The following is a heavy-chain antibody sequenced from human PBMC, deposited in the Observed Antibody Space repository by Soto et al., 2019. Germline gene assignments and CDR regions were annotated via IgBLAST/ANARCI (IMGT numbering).Heavy chain of an antibody. J-gene: IGHJ4*02. CDR2: VSYDETNK. CDR1: GFTFSSYG. V-gene: IGHV3-30*03. Sequence: QVQLVESGGGVVQPGKSLRLSCTTSGFTFSSYGMNWVRQAPGKGLEWVAVVSYDETNKYYADSVKGRFTISRDNSKNTLYLQMNRLTIEYTAVYYCARDWGTYYYGAGSFHWGQGTQVTVSS. D-gene: IGHD3-10*01. CDR3: ARDWGTYYYGAGSFH.